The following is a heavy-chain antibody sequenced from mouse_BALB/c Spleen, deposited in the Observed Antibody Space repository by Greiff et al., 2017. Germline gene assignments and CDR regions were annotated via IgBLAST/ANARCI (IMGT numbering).Heavy chain of an antibody. CDR3: AEDPSWFAY. CDR1: GFSLSSYG. V-gene: IGHV2-9*02. Sequence: QVQLKQSGPGLVAPSQSLSITCTASGFSLSSYGVHWVRQPPGKGLEWLGAIWAGGSTNYNAAVMSRLSSGKDNSKSQVCIKMNRLQTNDTAMYYCAEDPSWFAYWGEGTLVTVSA. CDR2: IWAGGST. J-gene: IGHJ3*01.